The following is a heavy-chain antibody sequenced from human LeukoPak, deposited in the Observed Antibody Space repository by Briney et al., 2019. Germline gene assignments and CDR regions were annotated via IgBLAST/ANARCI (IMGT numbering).Heavy chain of an antibody. Sequence: GGSLRLSCAASGFTFSSYAMHWVRQAPGKGLEWVAVISYDGSNKYYADSVKGRFTISRDNSKNTLYLQMNSLRAEDTAVYYCARWGTTSDAFDIWGQGTMVTVSS. CDR1: GFTFSSYA. CDR2: ISYDGSNK. CDR3: ARWGTTSDAFDI. D-gene: IGHD4-17*01. V-gene: IGHV3-30*14. J-gene: IGHJ3*02.